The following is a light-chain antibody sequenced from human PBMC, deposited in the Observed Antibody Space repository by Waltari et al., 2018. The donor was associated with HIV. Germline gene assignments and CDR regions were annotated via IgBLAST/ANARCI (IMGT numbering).Light chain of an antibody. Sequence: QSIVTQPPSMSGSPGQRVLISCSGSNSNIGREVVDWYQQFPGTAPTLVIYSSSQRFSGVPDRFSASKSGTSASLVISGLQSEDEADYYCAVWDDILNSLLFGAGTKLTVL. V-gene: IGLV1-44*01. CDR3: AVWDDILNSLL. J-gene: IGLJ2*01. CDR1: NSNIGREV. CDR2: SSS.